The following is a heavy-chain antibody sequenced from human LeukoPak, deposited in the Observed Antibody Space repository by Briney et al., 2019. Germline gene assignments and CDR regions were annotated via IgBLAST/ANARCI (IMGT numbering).Heavy chain of an antibody. J-gene: IGHJ3*02. Sequence: GGSLRLSYAASGFTFSSYSMNWVRQAPGKGLEWVSSISSSSSYIYYADSVKGRFTISRDNAKNSLYLQMNSLRAEDTAVYYCARESVYYAFDIWGQGTMVTVSS. V-gene: IGHV3-21*01. CDR1: GFTFSSYS. CDR3: ARESVYYAFDI. D-gene: IGHD5/OR15-5a*01. CDR2: ISSSSSYI.